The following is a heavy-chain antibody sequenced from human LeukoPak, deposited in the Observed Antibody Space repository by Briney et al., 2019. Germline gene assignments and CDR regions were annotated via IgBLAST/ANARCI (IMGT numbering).Heavy chain of an antibody. CDR2: INPNSGGT. V-gene: IGHV1-2*02. CDR3: ARDLYYYDSSGYYYMDV. J-gene: IGHJ6*03. D-gene: IGHD3-22*01. CDR1: GYTFTSYG. Sequence: GASVKVSCKASGYTFTSYGISWVRQAPGQGLEWMGWINPNSGGTNYAQKFQGRVTMTRDTSISTAYMELSRLRSDDTAVYYCARDLYYYDSSGYYYMDVWGKGTTVTVSS.